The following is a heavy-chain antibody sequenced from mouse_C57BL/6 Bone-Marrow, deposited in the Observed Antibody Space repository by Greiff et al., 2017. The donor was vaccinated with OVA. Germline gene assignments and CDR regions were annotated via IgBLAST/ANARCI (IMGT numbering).Heavy chain of an antibody. J-gene: IGHJ1*03. CDR2: SNPNNGGT. V-gene: IGHV1-18*01. CDR3: ARKLRYFDV. D-gene: IGHD2-1*01. Sequence: VQLQQSGPELVKPGASVKIPCKASGYTFTDYNMDWVKQSHGKSLEWIGDSNPNNGGTIYNQKFKVKATLTVDKSSSTAYMELRSLTSEDTAVYYCARKLRYFDVWGTGTTVTVSS. CDR1: GYTFTDYN.